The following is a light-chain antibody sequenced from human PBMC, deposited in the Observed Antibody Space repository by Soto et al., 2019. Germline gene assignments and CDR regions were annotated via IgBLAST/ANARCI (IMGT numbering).Light chain of an antibody. V-gene: IGKV3-11*01. CDR3: QQRSNWPIT. CDR1: QSVSSY. Sequence: EIVFAQAPATLSLSPGERATPSCRASQSVSSYLAWYQQKPGQAPRLLIYDASNRATGIPARFSGSGSGTDFTLTISSLEPEDFAVYYCQQRSNWPITFGQGTRLEIK. J-gene: IGKJ5*01. CDR2: DAS.